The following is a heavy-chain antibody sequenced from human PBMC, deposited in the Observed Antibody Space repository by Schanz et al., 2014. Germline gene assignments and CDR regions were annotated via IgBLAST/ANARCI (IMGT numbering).Heavy chain of an antibody. Sequence: EVQVVESGGGSVQPGGSLRLSCTASGFNSDDYAMHWVRQAPGKGLEWVSNIPWNGAAIGYAGSVRGRFTISRDSAKNSLYLQMNSLRPEDTVLYYCAKGSRSGSKVMDVWGKGTTVTVSS. CDR3: AKGSRSGSKVMDV. D-gene: IGHD3-10*01. CDR1: GFNSDDYA. CDR2: IPWNGAAI. V-gene: IGHV3-9*02. J-gene: IGHJ6*03.